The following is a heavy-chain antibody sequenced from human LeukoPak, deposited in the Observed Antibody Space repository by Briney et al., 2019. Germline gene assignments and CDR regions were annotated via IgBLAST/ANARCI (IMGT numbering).Heavy chain of an antibody. D-gene: IGHD4-11*01. Sequence: GGSLRLSCAASGFTFSDYYMSWIRQAPGKGLECVSYISSPSHTIFYADSVKGRFSISRDDATNSLYLQMNSLRAEDTAVYYCARGTPTTRDFDYWGQGTLVTVSS. CDR3: ARGTPTTRDFDY. CDR1: GFTFSDYY. J-gene: IGHJ4*02. V-gene: IGHV3-11*04. CDR2: ISSPSHTI.